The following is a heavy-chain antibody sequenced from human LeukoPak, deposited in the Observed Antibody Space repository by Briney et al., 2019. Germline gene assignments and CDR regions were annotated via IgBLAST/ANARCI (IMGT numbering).Heavy chain of an antibody. Sequence: GGSLRLSCAASVFTFSSSALGWVRQAPGKGLEWVSAISGSGASTYYADSVEGRFFISRDNSKNTLDLQMNSLGAEDTAVYYCAKGSAAVRPYYFDYWGQGALVTVSS. CDR3: AKGSAAVRPYYFDY. J-gene: IGHJ4*02. V-gene: IGHV3-23*01. D-gene: IGHD2-21*01. CDR2: ISGSGAST. CDR1: VFTFSSSA.